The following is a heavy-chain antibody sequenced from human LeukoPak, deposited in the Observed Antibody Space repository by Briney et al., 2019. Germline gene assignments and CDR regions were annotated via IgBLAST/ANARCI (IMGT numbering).Heavy chain of an antibody. Sequence: ASVKVSCKASGYTFTGYYTHWVRQAPGQGLEWMGWINPNSGGANSAQKFQGRVTMTRDTSISTVYMELSSLRSDDTAVYYCARGGELGHWGQGTLVTVSS. D-gene: IGHD1-7*01. CDR3: ARGGELGH. CDR2: INPNSGGA. CDR1: GYTFTGYY. J-gene: IGHJ4*02. V-gene: IGHV1-2*02.